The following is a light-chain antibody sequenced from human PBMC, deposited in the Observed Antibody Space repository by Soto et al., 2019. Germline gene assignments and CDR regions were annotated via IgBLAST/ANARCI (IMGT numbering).Light chain of an antibody. CDR2: GAS. J-gene: IGKJ5*01. V-gene: IGKV3-15*01. CDR3: QQYNNWLPYT. Sequence: EIVMTQSPATLSLSPGARATLSCRASQSVSILLAWYQQKPGQAPTLLIYGASTRATGIPARFSGSESGTQFTLTISRLQSEDFAVYYGQQYNNWLPYTFGQGTRLEIK. CDR1: QSVSIL.